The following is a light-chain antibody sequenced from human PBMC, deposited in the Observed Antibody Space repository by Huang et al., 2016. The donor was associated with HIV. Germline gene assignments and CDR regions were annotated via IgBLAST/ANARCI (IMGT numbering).Light chain of an antibody. CDR2: GAS. V-gene: IGKV3-15*01. Sequence: EIVMTQSPATLSVSPGERATLSCRASQSVSSNLAWYQQKPGQAPRILIYGASTRATGSPARFSCSGSGTEFPLTISSLQSEDFAVYYCQQYNNWPPWTFGQGTKVEIK. J-gene: IGKJ1*01. CDR1: QSVSSN. CDR3: QQYNNWPPWT.